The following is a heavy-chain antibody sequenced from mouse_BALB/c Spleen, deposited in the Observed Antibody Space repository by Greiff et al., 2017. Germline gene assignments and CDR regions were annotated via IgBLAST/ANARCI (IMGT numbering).Heavy chain of an antibody. CDR3: ARDYAWFAY. CDR1: GFTFSSYG. Sequence: DVKLVESGGDLVKPGGSLKLSCAASGFTFSSYGMSWVRQTPDKRLEWVATISSGGSYTYYPDSVKGRFTISRDNAKNTLYLQMSSLKSEDTAMYYCARDYAWFAYWGQGTLVTVSA. D-gene: IGHD1-1*02. V-gene: IGHV5-6*02. CDR2: ISSGGSYT. J-gene: IGHJ3*01.